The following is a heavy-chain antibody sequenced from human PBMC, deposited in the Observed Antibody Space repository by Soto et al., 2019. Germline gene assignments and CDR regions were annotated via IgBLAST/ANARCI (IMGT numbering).Heavy chain of an antibody. Sequence: SSETLSLTCTVSGGSISSYYWSWIRQPPGKGLEWIGYIYYSGSTNYNPSLKSRVTISVDTSKNQFSLKLSSVTAADTAVYYCARGTTRVREIKPAPFLFDYWGQGTLVTVP. J-gene: IGHJ4*02. D-gene: IGHD3-10*01. CDR1: GGSISSYY. V-gene: IGHV4-59*01. CDR2: IYYSGST. CDR3: ARGTTRVREIKPAPFLFDY.